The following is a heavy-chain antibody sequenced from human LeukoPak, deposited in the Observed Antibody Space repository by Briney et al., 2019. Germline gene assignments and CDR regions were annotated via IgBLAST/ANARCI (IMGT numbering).Heavy chain of an antibody. CDR2: SSRSGTTV. D-gene: IGHD2-8*01. CDR3: ARRAVYAFDY. V-gene: IGHV3-48*03. Sequence: GGSPRLSCAASGFSFNTYEMIWVRQAPGKGLEWVSYSSRSGTTVYYADSVKGRFTISRDNAKNSLYLQMNNLRAEDTAVYYCARRAVYAFDYWGQGTLVTVSS. CDR1: GFSFNTYE. J-gene: IGHJ4*02.